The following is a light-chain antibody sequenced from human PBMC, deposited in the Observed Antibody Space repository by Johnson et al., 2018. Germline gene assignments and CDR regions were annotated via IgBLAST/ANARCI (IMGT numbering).Light chain of an antibody. CDR1: SSNIGNNY. Sequence: QSVLTQPPSVSAAPGQKVTISCSGSSSNIGNNYVSWYQQLPGTAPKLLIYENNKRPSGIPDRFSGSKSGTSATLGITGLLTGDEADYYCGTWDSSLGAGNVFGTGTKVTVL. CDR3: GTWDSSLGAGNV. J-gene: IGLJ1*01. CDR2: ENN. V-gene: IGLV1-51*02.